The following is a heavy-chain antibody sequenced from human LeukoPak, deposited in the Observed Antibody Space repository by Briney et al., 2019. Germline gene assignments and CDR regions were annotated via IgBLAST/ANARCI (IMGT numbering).Heavy chain of an antibody. V-gene: IGHV3-23*01. Sequence: GGSLRLSCLASGFTFSNYAMNWVRQGPGKGLDWISTISVGHSTNYADSVKGRFTISRDNSKNTLYLQMNSLRAEDTAVYYCARDPGVRGYSYGWSYWGQGTLVTVSS. J-gene: IGHJ4*02. CDR1: GFTFSNYA. CDR2: ISVGHST. D-gene: IGHD5-18*01. CDR3: ARDPGVRGYSYGWSY.